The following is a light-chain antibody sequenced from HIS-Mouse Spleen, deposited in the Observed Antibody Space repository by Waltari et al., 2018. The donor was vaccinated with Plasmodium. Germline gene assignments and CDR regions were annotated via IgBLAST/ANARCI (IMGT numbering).Light chain of an antibody. CDR2: DNN. V-gene: IGLV1-51*01. CDR1: SSNIGNNY. J-gene: IGLJ2*01. Sequence: QSVLTQPPSVSAAPGQKVTISCSGSSSNIGNNYVSWYQQLPGTAPKLLIYDNNKRPSGIPDLFPGSKAGTSATLGITGLQTGDEADYYCGTWDSSLSAGVVFGGGTKLTVL. CDR3: GTWDSSLSAGVV.